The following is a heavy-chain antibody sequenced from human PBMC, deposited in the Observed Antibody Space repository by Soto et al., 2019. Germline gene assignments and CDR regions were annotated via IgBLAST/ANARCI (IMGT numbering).Heavy chain of an antibody. V-gene: IGHV3-30-3*01. CDR3: ARDDSSGYYHGMDV. J-gene: IGHJ6*02. D-gene: IGHD3-22*01. CDR1: GFTFSSYA. CDR2: ISYDGSNK. Sequence: QVQLVESGGGVVQPGRSLRLSCAASGFTFSSYAMQWVRQAPGKGLEWVAVISYDGSNKYYADSVKGRFTISRDNSKNTLYLQMNSLRAEDTAVYYCARDDSSGYYHGMDVWGQGTTVTVSS.